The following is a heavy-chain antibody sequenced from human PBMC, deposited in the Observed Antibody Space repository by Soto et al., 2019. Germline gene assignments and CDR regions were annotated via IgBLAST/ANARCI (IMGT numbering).Heavy chain of an antibody. D-gene: IGHD6-13*01. CDR3: ARTNPYSSSWYRILDSHAFDI. V-gene: IGHV3-48*03. Sequence: HPGGSLRLSCAASGVTFSSYEMNWVRQAPGKGLEWVSYISSSGSTIYYADSVKGRFTISRDNAKNSLYLQMNSLRAEDTAVYYCARTNPYSSSWYRILDSHAFDIWGQGTMVTVSS. J-gene: IGHJ3*02. CDR2: ISSSGSTI. CDR1: GVTFSSYE.